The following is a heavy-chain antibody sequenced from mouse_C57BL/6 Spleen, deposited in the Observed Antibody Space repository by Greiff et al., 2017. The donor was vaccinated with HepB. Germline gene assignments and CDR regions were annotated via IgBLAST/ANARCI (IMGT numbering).Heavy chain of an antibody. CDR3: ARKGVYYGNLYYFDY. J-gene: IGHJ2*01. CDR2: IDPSDSYT. V-gene: IGHV1-69*01. D-gene: IGHD2-1*01. Sequence: VQLQQSGAELVMPGASVKLSCKASGYTFTSYWMHWVKQRPGQGLEWIGEIDPSDSYTNYNQKFKGKSTLTVDKSSSTAYMQLSSLTSEDSAVYYCARKGVYYGNLYYFDYWGQGTTLTVSS. CDR1: GYTFTSYW.